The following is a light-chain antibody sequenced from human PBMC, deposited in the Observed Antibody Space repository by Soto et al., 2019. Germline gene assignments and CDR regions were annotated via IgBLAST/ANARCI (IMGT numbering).Light chain of an antibody. CDR1: QSISSW. CDR2: DAS. J-gene: IGKJ1*01. Sequence: IQMTQSPSTLSASVGDRVTITCLASQSISSWLAWYQQKPGKAPKVLIYDASSLESGVPSRFSGSGSGTEFTLTISSLQPDDFATYYCQQYNSYPWTFGQGTKVDI. CDR3: QQYNSYPWT. V-gene: IGKV1-5*01.